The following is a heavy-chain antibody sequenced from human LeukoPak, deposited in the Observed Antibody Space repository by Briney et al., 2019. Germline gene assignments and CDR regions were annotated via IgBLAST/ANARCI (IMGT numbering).Heavy chain of an antibody. CDR2: INHSGST. Sequence: PSETLSLNCAVNGGSFSGYYWSWIRQPPGKGLEWIGEINHSGSTNYNPSLKSRVTISVDTSKNQFSLKLSSVTAADTAVYYCARRRYYYGSGSYYYYFDYWGQGTLDTVSS. D-gene: IGHD3-10*01. J-gene: IGHJ4*02. V-gene: IGHV4-34*01. CDR1: GGSFSGYY. CDR3: ARRRYYYGSGSYYYYFDY.